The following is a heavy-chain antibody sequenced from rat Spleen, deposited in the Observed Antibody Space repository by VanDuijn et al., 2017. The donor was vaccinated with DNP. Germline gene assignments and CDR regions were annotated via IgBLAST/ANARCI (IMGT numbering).Heavy chain of an antibody. J-gene: IGHJ2*01. V-gene: IGHV5-20*01. CDR1: GFTFSHYY. CDR2: ISYDGGNT. Sequence: EVQLVESGGGLVQPGRSMKLSCVASGFTFSHYYMAWVRQAPTTSLEWVASISYDGGNTYYRDSVKGRFTISRDDAKRSLYLQMDSLRSEDTATYYCTTGDWEDYFDYWGQGVMVTVSS. D-gene: IGHD5-1*01. CDR3: TTGDWEDYFDY.